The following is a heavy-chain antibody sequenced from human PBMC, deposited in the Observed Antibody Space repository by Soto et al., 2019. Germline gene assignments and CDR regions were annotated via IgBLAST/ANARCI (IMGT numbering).Heavy chain of an antibody. Sequence: QVQLVQSGAEVKKPGSSVKVSCKASGGTFSSYAISWVRQAPGQGLEWMGGIIPIFGTANYAQKFQGRVTITADESTSTAYMELRSLRSEDTAVYYCNRLQHDLMTSSPHTATVDGKDVWRQGTTLTVSS. CDR3: NRLQHDLMTSSPHTATVDGKDV. J-gene: IGHJ6*02. D-gene: IGHD4-4*01. CDR1: GGTFSSYA. V-gene: IGHV1-69*01. CDR2: IIPIFGTA.